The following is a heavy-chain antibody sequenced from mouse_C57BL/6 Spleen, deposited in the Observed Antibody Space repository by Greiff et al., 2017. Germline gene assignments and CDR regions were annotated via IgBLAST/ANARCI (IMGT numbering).Heavy chain of an antibody. Sequence: DVKLVESGGDLVKPGGSLKLSCAASGFTFSSYGMSWVRQTPDKRLEWVATISSGGSYTYYPDSVKGRFTIARDNAKNTLYLQMSSLKSEDTAMYYCARSYDYDGESWFAYWGQGTLVTVSA. CDR2: ISSGGSYT. CDR1: GFTFSSYG. D-gene: IGHD2-4*01. J-gene: IGHJ3*01. CDR3: ARSYDYDGESWFAY. V-gene: IGHV5-6*02.